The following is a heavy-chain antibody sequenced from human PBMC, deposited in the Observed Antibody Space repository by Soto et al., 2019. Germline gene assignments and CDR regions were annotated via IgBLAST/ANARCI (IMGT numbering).Heavy chain of an antibody. J-gene: IGHJ5*02. CDR3: ASPKIAFYNWFDP. V-gene: IGHV4-39*01. CDR1: GGSISSSSYY. D-gene: IGHD3-3*02. Sequence: SETLSLSCTVSGGSISSSSYYWGWIRQPPGKGLEWIGSIYYSGSTYYNPSLKSRVTISVDTSKNQFSLKLSSVTAADTAVYYCASPKIAFYNWFDPWGQGALVTVS. CDR2: IYYSGST.